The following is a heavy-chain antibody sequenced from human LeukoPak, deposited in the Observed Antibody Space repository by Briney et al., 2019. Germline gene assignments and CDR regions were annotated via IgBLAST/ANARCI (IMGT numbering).Heavy chain of an antibody. J-gene: IGHJ4*02. CDR2: IPYDGGYT. Sequence: GGSLRLACTASGFTFNNYAIYWVRQAPGKGLEWMAVIPYDGGYTYYADSVKGRVTISRDNSKNTVYLQMNSLRADDTAVYYCAKDHADIVVLPGAHIDYWGQGTLVAVSA. CDR3: AKDHADIVVLPGAHIDY. V-gene: IGHV3-30*18. D-gene: IGHD2-2*01. CDR1: GFTFNNYA.